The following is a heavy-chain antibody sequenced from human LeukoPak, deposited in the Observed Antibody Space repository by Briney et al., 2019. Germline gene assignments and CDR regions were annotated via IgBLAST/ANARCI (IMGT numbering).Heavy chain of an antibody. Sequence: SETLSLTCTVSGGSISSYYWSWIRQSPGKGLECIGYIHYTGSTNYNPSLKSRVTISVETSKNQFSLKLSSVTAADTAVYYCASTSGSYPPPHFDYWGQGTLVTVSS. D-gene: IGHD3-10*01. CDR1: GGSISSYY. V-gene: IGHV4-59*12. J-gene: IGHJ4*02. CDR3: ASTSGSYPPPHFDY. CDR2: IHYTGST.